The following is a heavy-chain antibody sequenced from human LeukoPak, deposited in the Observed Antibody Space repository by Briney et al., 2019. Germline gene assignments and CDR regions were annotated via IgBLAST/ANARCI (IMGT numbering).Heavy chain of an antibody. CDR2: INWNGGST. Sequence: PGGSLRLSCAASGFTFDDYGMSWVRQAPGKGLEWVSGINWNGGSTGYADSVKGRFTISRDNAKNSLYLQMNSLRAEDTAVYYCARVGLRLGELSLEGAYFDYWGQGTLVTVSS. CDR1: GFTFDDYG. V-gene: IGHV3-20*04. J-gene: IGHJ4*02. CDR3: ARVGLRLGELSLEGAYFDY. D-gene: IGHD3-16*02.